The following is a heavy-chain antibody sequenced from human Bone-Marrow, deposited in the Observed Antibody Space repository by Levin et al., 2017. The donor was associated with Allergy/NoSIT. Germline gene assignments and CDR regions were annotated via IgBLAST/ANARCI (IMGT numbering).Heavy chain of an antibody. Sequence: GESLKISCKTSGYTFTTFYLNWVRQAPGQGLEWMGLINPTGGNTIYAQKFQARVTMTRDTSTATVYMDLSSLRSEDAATYYCARQLGYCGALDCPGMDVWGQGTTVIVS. CDR3: ARQLGYCGALDCPGMDV. J-gene: IGHJ6*02. D-gene: IGHD2-21*01. CDR1: GYTFTTFY. V-gene: IGHV1-46*01. CDR2: INPTGGNT.